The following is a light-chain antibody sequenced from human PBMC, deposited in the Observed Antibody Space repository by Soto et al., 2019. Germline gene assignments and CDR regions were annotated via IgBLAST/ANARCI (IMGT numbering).Light chain of an antibody. Sequence: EFVLKQSPGTLSLSPGERATLSCRASRSVPNDYVSWYQQKPGQPPRLLVFRASNRATGIPDGFSGSGSGTNFLLTISGLEPADSGTYLCHQHGGTPETFGLGTKVDIK. CDR2: RAS. CDR1: RSVPNDY. J-gene: IGKJ1*01. V-gene: IGKV3-20*01. CDR3: HQHGGTPET.